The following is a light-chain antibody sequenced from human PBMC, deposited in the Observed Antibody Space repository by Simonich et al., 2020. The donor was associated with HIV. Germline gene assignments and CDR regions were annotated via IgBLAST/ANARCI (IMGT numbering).Light chain of an antibody. V-gene: IGKV4-1*01. Sequence: DIVMTQSPDSLAVSLGERATINCKSSQSVLYSSSNKNYLAWYQQKPGQPPKLLIDWASARQFGVPDRFSGSGSGTDFTLTISSLQAEDVALYYCQQYYSTPYTFGQGTKLEIK. J-gene: IGKJ2*01. CDR2: WAS. CDR1: QSVLYSSSNKNY. CDR3: QQYYSTPYT.